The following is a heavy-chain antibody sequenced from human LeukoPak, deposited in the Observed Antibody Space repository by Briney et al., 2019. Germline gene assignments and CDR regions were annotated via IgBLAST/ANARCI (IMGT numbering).Heavy chain of an antibody. V-gene: IGHV3-66*01. CDR1: GFTVSSNF. CDR2: IYSGGST. J-gene: IGHJ1*01. D-gene: IGHD3-10*01. CDR3: ARDTDYYGSGRHGYFDH. Sequence: PGGSLRLSREASGFTVSSNFMGWVRQTPEKGLEWVSLIYSGGSTYYADSVKGRFTISRDNSKNTLHLQMNSLRAEDTAVYYCARDTDYYGSGRHGYFDHWGQGTLVTVSS.